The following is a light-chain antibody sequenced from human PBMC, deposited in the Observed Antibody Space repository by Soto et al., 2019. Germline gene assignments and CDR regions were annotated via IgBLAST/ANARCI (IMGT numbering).Light chain of an antibody. Sequence: DIQMTQSPSSLSASVGDRVSITCRARQSIRSHLNWYQQKAGKAPKVLIYAASSLQGGVPSRFSGSGSGTDFTLTIKSLQPEDFATYYCQQSFPSPFTFGPGTKVDIK. V-gene: IGKV1-39*01. CDR2: AAS. J-gene: IGKJ3*01. CDR1: QSIRSH. CDR3: QQSFPSPFT.